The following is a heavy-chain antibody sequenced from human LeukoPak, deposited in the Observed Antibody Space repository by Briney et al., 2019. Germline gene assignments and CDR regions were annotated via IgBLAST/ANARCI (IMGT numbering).Heavy chain of an antibody. CDR2: IRSKAYGETA. J-gene: IGHJ4*02. V-gene: IGHV3-49*04. D-gene: IGHD1-1*01. CDR3: TRDRGAYNLYDY. CDR1: GFTSSSYA. Sequence: GGSLRLSCAASGFTSSSYAMSWVRQAPGKGLEWVGFIRSKAYGETADYAASVKGRFTISRDDSKAIACLQMNSLKTEDTAVYHCTRDRGAYNLYDYWGQGTLVTVSS.